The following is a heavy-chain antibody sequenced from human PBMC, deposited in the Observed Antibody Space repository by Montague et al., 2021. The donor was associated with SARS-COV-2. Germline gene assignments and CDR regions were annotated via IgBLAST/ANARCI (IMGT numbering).Heavy chain of an antibody. CDR2: VLYTGTP. J-gene: IGHJ4*02. D-gene: IGHD3-16*01. Sequence: SETLSLTCTVSGGSIANSHKYWGWVRQPPGKGLEWIGSVLYTGTPYDHPSLTARVTISLDTSKNQFSLKMYSVTAADTATYFCVGGGDSADAGAYWGQGTLVTVSS. CDR1: GGSIANSHKY. CDR3: VGGGDSADAGAY. V-gene: IGHV4-39*07.